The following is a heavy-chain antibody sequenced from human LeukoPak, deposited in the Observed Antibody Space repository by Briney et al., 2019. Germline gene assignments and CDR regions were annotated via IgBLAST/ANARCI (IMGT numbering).Heavy chain of an antibody. D-gene: IGHD3-22*01. CDR3: ARHAVGYYYDRSGYYSAFDI. J-gene: IGHJ3*02. Sequence: SKTLSLTCAVSGYSISSGYYWGWIRQPPGKGLERIGNIYHSGSTYYNPSLKSRVTISVDTSKNLFSLKLSSVTAADTAVYYCARHAVGYYYDRSGYYSAFDIWGQGTMVTVSS. V-gene: IGHV4-38-2*01. CDR2: IYHSGST. CDR1: GYSISSGYY.